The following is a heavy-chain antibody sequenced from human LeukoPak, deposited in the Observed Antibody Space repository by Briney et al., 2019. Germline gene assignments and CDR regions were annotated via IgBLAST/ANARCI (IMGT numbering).Heavy chain of an antibody. D-gene: IGHD3-10*01. Sequence: SVKVSGKASGGTFSSYAISWVRQAPGQGLEWMGGIIPIFGTANYAQKFQGRVTITADKSTSTAYMELSSLRSEDTAVYYCARPRVGGSGSYFDYWGQGTLVTVSS. CDR2: IIPIFGTA. V-gene: IGHV1-69*06. J-gene: IGHJ4*02. CDR1: GGTFSSYA. CDR3: ARPRVGGSGSYFDY.